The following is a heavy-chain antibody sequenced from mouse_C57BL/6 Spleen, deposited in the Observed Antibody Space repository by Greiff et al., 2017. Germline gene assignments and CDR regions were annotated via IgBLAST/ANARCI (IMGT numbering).Heavy chain of an antibody. CDR3: VRDQSYDYYYAMDY. D-gene: IGHD2-4*01. Sequence: EVQVVESGGGLVQPKGSLKLSCAASGFTFNTYAMHWVRQAPGQGLEWVARIRSKSSNYATYYADSVKDRFTISRDDSQSMLYLQMNNLKTEDTAMYYCVRDQSYDYYYAMDYWGQGTSVTVSS. J-gene: IGHJ4*01. V-gene: IGHV10-3*01. CDR2: IRSKSSNYAT. CDR1: GFTFNTYA.